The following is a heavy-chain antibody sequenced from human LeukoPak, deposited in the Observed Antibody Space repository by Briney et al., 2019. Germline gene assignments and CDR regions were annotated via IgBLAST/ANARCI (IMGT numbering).Heavy chain of an antibody. D-gene: IGHD2-8*01. CDR1: GYSFRSYW. Sequence: PGGALQISCQGAGYSFRSYWITWVRQMPGKGVEWGGRIDPSDSYTNYSPSFEGHVTISAHKSISTAYLQWSSLKASDTAMYYCARLHPTYCTSGLCYWFDPWGQGTLVTVSS. CDR3: ARLHPTYCTSGLCYWFDP. CDR2: IDPSDSYT. V-gene: IGHV5-10-1*01. J-gene: IGHJ5*02.